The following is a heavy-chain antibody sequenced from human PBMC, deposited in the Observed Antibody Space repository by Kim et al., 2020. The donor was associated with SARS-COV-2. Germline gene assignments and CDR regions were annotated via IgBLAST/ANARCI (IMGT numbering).Heavy chain of an antibody. CDR3: ARDHSATLGYDSSGYYFY. CDR1: GYTFTSYG. Sequence: ASVKVSCKASGYTFTSYGISWVRQAPGQGLEWMGWISAYNGNTNYAQKLQGRVTMTTDTSTSTAYMELRSLRSDDTAVYYCARDHSATLGYDSSGYYFYWGQGTLVTVSS. CDR2: ISAYNGNT. J-gene: IGHJ4*02. D-gene: IGHD3-22*01. V-gene: IGHV1-18*01.